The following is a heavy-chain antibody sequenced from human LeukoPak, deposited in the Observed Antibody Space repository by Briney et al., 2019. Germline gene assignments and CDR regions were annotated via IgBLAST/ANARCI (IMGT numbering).Heavy chain of an antibody. J-gene: IGHJ5*02. CDR2: IYHSGST. CDR1: GGSISSGGYS. Sequence: SQTLSLTCAVSGGSISSGGYSWSWIRQPPGKGLEWIGYIYHSGSTYYNPSLKSRVTISVDRSKNQFSLKLSSVTAADTAVYYCARAAAWFDPWGQGTLVTVSS. CDR3: ARAAAWFDP. V-gene: IGHV4-30-2*01. D-gene: IGHD6-25*01.